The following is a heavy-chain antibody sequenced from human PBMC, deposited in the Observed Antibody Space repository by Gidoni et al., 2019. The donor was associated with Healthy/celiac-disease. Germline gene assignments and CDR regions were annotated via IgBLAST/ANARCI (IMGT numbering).Heavy chain of an antibody. CDR3: ARDPGSGGYYDSSGPYFDY. CDR1: GFPFSIYA. D-gene: IGHD3-22*01. J-gene: IGHJ4*02. CDR2: RTYDGSNK. V-gene: IGHV3-30*04. Sequence: QVQLLESGGGLVQPGRSLILSFSASGFPFSIYAMHWVRQAPGKVLEWVAVRTYDGSNKYYADSVKGRFTNSRENSKNTLYLQMNSLRAEDTAVYYCARDPGSGGYYDSSGPYFDYWGQGTLVTVSS.